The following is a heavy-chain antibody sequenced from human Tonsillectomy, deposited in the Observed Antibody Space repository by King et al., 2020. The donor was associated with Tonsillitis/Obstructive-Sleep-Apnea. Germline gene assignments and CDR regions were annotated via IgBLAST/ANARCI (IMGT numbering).Heavy chain of an antibody. CDR2: ISYDGSNK. CDR1: GFTFSSYA. V-gene: IGHV3-30*01. J-gene: IGHJ4*02. CDR3: ARDLHDYGADGDY. Sequence: VQLVESGGGVVQPGRSLRLSCAASGFTFSSYAMHWVRQAPGKGLEWVAVISYDGSNKYYADSVKGRFTISRDNSKNTLYLQMNSLRAEDTAVYYCARDLHDYGADGDYWGQGTLVTVSS. D-gene: IGHD4-17*01.